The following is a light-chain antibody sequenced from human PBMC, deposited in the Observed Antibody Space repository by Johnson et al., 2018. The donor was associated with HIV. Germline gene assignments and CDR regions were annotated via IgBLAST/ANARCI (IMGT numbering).Light chain of an antibody. V-gene: IGLV1-51*01. J-gene: IGLJ1*01. Sequence: QSVLTQPPSVSAAPGQKVTISCSGISSNIGNNYVSWYQQLPGTAPKLLIYDNHKRPSGIPDRFSGSKSGTSVTLAITGLQTGDEADYYCGTWDTSLSVYVFGTGTKVTVL. CDR3: GTWDTSLSVYV. CDR2: DNH. CDR1: SSNIGNNY.